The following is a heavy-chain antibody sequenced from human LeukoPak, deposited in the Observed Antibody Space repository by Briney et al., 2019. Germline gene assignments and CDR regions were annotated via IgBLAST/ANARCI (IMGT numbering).Heavy chain of an antibody. J-gene: IGHJ4*02. CDR3: ARDHGTSPDYFDY. CDR1: GFTFNNYA. CDR2: ISGSGGST. Sequence: GGSLRLSCAGSGFTFNNYAMNWVRQAPGKGLEWVSGISGSGGSTYHADSVKGRFTISRDNSKNTLHLQMSSLRGDDTAVYYCARDHGTSPDYFDYWGQGTLVTVSS. V-gene: IGHV3-23*01.